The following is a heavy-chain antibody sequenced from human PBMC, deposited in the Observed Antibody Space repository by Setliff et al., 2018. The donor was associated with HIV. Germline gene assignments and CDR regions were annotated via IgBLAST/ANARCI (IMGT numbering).Heavy chain of an antibody. V-gene: IGHV4-59*01. Sequence: PSETLSLTCTVSGGSINSYYWSWIRQSPGKGLEWIGFIHHSGSTNYNPSLESRVTISLDTANNHFSLNLRSVTAADTAVYYCSRQQLDGFRYKYYYMDVWGKGTTVTVSS. J-gene: IGHJ6*03. D-gene: IGHD6-13*01. CDR1: GGSINSYY. CDR3: SRQQLDGFRYKYYYMDV. CDR2: IHHSGST.